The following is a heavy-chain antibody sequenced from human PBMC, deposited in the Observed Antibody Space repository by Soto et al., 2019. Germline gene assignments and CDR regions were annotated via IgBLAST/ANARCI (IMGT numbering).Heavy chain of an antibody. Sequence: GGSLRLSCAASGFTFSSYGMHWVRQAPGKGLEWVAVISYDGSNKYYADSVKGRFAISRDNSKNTLYLQVSSLRAEDTAVYYCVKDGSSGWPYYYGMDVWGQGTTVTVSS. D-gene: IGHD6-19*01. CDR1: GFTFSSYG. CDR3: VKDGSSGWPYYYGMDV. J-gene: IGHJ6*02. CDR2: ISYDGSNK. V-gene: IGHV3-30*18.